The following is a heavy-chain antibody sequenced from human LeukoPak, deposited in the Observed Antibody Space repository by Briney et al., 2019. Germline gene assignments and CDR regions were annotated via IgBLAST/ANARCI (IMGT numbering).Heavy chain of an antibody. CDR3: ARGAYILGFCSSTSCSPSLSQASD. Sequence: ASGNVSCKASGYIFTSYAMHWVRQAPGQRLEWMGWINAGNGNTKYSQKFQGRVTITRDKSASTTYMDLSSLRSEDTAVYYCARGAYILGFCSSTSCSPSLSQASDWGQGTLVTVSS. D-gene: IGHD2-2*01. CDR1: GYIFTSYA. J-gene: IGHJ4*02. CDR2: INAGNGNT. V-gene: IGHV1-3*01.